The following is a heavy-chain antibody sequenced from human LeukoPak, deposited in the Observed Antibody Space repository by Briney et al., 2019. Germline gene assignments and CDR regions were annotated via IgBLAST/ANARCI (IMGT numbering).Heavy chain of an antibody. Sequence: GGSLRLSCAASGFTFSSYSMNWVRQAPGKGLEWVSSISSSSSYIYYADSVKGRFTISRDHAKNSLYLQMNSLRAEDTAVYYCARDSENSGYDAYYYYGMDVWGQGTTVTVSS. J-gene: IGHJ6*02. V-gene: IGHV3-21*01. D-gene: IGHD5-12*01. CDR2: ISSSSSYI. CDR1: GFTFSSYS. CDR3: ARDSENSGYDAYYYYGMDV.